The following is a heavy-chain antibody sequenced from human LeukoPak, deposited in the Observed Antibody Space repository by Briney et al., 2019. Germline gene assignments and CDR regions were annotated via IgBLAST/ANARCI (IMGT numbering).Heavy chain of an antibody. CDR1: GYTFTSYD. J-gene: IGHJ6*02. V-gene: IGHV1-8*01. D-gene: IGHD3-3*01. CDR2: MNPNSGNT. CDR3: ARDRGVFGVVIGVYYYGMDV. Sequence: GASVKVSCKASGYTFTSYDINWVRQATGQGLEWMGWMNPNSGNTGYAQKFQGRVTMTRDTSISTAYMELSSLRSEDTAVYYCARDRGVFGVVIGVYYYGMDVWGQGTTVTVSS.